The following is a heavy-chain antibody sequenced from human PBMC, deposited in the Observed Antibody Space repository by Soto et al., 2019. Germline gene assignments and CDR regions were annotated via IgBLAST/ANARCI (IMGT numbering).Heavy chain of an antibody. D-gene: IGHD3-3*01. CDR2: ISSSGSTI. Sequence: PGGSLRLSCAASGFTFSDYYMSWIRQAPGKGLEWVSYISSSGSTIYYADSVKGRFTISRDNAKNSLYLQMNSLRAEDTAVYYCARGPRFGVVIILSKNNWFDPWGQGTLVTVSS. CDR3: ARGPRFGVVIILSKNNWFDP. J-gene: IGHJ5*02. CDR1: GFTFSDYY. V-gene: IGHV3-11*01.